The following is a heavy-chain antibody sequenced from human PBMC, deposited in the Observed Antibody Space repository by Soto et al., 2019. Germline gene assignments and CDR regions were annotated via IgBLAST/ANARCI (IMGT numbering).Heavy chain of an antibody. CDR1: EFIFSSHG. CDR3: AKDPYCSSTSCYAGAFDI. Sequence: PGGSLRLSCAASEFIFSSHGMHWVRQAPDKGLEWVAIIWYDGSQRYYADSVKGRFIISRDNSKNTLYLQMNSLRAEDTAVYYCAKDPYCSSTSCYAGAFDIWGQGTMVTVSS. CDR2: IWYDGSQR. D-gene: IGHD2-2*01. J-gene: IGHJ3*02. V-gene: IGHV3-33*03.